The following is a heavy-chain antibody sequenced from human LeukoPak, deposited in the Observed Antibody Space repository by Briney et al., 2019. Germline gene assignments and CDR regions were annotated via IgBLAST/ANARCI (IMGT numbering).Heavy chain of an antibody. CDR3: ARDVSDENDSVSRIHLDS. Sequence: GGSLRLSCAASGFTFRNNWMTWVRQAPGKGLEWVANIKQDGSEKKYVDSVKGRFTISRDNARNSLFLQMNRLRAEDTAVYYCARDVSDENDSVSRIHLDSWGQGTLVYVSS. CDR2: IKQDGSEK. CDR1: GFTFRNNW. V-gene: IGHV3-7*01. D-gene: IGHD5/OR15-5a*01. J-gene: IGHJ4*02.